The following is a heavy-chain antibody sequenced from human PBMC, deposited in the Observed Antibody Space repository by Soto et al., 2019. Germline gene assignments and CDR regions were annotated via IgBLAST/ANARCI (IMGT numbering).Heavy chain of an antibody. Sequence: ESGGGLVQPGGSLRLSCVASGFSFSGFAMSWVRQAPGKGLVWVSSITGTGVSIYYADSVRGRFTISRDNSKNTLYLQMSSLRAEYMARCYCTKDSIPYSSSYDLDHWGRGALVTVSS. CDR3: TKDSIPYSSSYDLDH. CDR1: GFSFSGFA. CDR2: ITGTGVSI. J-gene: IGHJ4*02. V-gene: IGHV3-23*01. D-gene: IGHD6-6*01.